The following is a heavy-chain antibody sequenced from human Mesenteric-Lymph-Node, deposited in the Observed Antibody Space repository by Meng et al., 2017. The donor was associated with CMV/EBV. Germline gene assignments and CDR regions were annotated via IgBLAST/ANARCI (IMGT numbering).Heavy chain of an antibody. J-gene: IGHJ4*02. Sequence: ASVKVSCKASGYTFTSYGISWIRQAPGQGLEWMGWISGYNGNTNYAQKFQGRVTITADKSTSTAYMELSSLRSEDTAVYYCARLVGALPSPFDYWGQGTLVTVSS. D-gene: IGHD1-26*01. CDR3: ARLVGALPSPFDY. CDR2: ISGYNGNT. CDR1: GYTFTSYG. V-gene: IGHV1-18*01.